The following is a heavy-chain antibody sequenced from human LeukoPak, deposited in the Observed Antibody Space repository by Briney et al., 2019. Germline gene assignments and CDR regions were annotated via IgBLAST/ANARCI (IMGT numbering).Heavy chain of an antibody. CDR3: AKDQFTVTTRDYYYGMDV. CDR1: GFTFSSYA. V-gene: IGHV3-23*01. D-gene: IGHD4-17*01. CDR2: ISGSGGST. Sequence: GGSLRLSCAASGFTFSSYAMSWVRQAPGKGLEWVSAISGSGGSTYYADSVKGRFTISRDNSKNTLYLQMNSLRAEDTAVYYCAKDQFTVTTRDYYYGMDVWGQGTTVTVPS. J-gene: IGHJ6*02.